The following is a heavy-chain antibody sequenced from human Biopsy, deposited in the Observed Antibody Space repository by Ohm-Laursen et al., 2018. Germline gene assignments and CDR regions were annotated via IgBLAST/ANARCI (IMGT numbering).Heavy chain of an antibody. Sequence: SVKVSCKASGYTFTSHDINWVRQATGQGLEWMGWMSPNTGNTVYAQRFQDRVTMTSDTSTGTAYIELTSLTSDDTAVYFCARWETTLGRSLDSWGQGTLVAVSS. V-gene: IGHV1-8*01. D-gene: IGHD1-26*01. CDR1: GYTFTSHD. CDR2: MSPNTGNT. J-gene: IGHJ4*02. CDR3: ARWETTLGRSLDS.